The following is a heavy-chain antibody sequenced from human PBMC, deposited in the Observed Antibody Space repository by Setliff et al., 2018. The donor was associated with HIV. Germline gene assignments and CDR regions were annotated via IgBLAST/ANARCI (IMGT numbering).Heavy chain of an antibody. CDR3: ARETREAVAGSNYYYYYGPDV. CDR1: GGSFSGYY. CDR2: IYHGVST. V-gene: IGHV4-34*01. D-gene: IGHD6-19*01. Sequence: SETLSLTCAVYGGSFSGYYWSWIRQSPGKGLEWIGEIYHGVSTNYNPSLKSRVTISVDKSKNQFSLKLSSVTAADTAVYYCARETREAVAGSNYYYYYGPDVWGQGTTVTVSS. J-gene: IGHJ6*02.